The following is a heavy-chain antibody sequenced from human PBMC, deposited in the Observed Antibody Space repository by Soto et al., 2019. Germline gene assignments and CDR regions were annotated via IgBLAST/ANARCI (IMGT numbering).Heavy chain of an antibody. CDR3: ARGTGSIAPRRYYYYDMDV. V-gene: IGHV1-46*03. Sequence: QVQLVQSGTEVKKPGASVKVSCKASGYTFTSYYMHWVRQATGQGLEWMGIINPSGGSTSYAQKFQGSVTMTRDTPTSTVYMELSSLRSEDTAVYYCARGTGSIAPRRYYYYDMDVWGKGTTVTVSS. CDR2: INPSGGST. J-gene: IGHJ6*03. CDR1: GYTFTSYY. D-gene: IGHD6-6*01.